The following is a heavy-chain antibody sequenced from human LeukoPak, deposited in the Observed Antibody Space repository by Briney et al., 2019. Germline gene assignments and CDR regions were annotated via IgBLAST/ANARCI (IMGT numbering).Heavy chain of an antibody. CDR1: GGSISSSSYY. J-gene: IGHJ4*02. CDR2: INHSGST. D-gene: IGHD6-6*01. V-gene: IGHV4-39*07. CDR3: ARGVIAARHYFDY. Sequence: PSETLSLTCTVYGGSISSSSYYLGWIRQPPGKGLEWIGEINHSGSTNYNPSLKSRVTISVDTSKNQFSLKLSSVTAADTAVYYCARGVIAARHYFDYWGQGTLVTVSS.